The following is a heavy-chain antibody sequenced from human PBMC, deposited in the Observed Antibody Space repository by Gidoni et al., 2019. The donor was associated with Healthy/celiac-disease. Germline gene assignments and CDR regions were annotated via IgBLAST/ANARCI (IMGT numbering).Heavy chain of an antibody. CDR3: ARGVQGSGRYYYFDY. Sequence: QVQLVQSGAEVKKPGSSVKVSCKASGGTFSSYAISWVRQAPGQGLEWMGRIIPILGIANYAQKCQGRVKITADKSTSTAYRELSSLRYEDTAVYYCARGVQGSGRYYYFDYWGQGTLVTVSS. CDR2: IIPILGIA. V-gene: IGHV1-69*04. J-gene: IGHJ4*02. D-gene: IGHD3-10*01. CDR1: GGTFSSYA.